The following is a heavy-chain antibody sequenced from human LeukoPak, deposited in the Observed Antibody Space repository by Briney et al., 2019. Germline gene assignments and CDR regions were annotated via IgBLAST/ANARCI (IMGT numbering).Heavy chain of an antibody. Sequence: SETLSLTCSVSGGSIRGYYWSWLRQSAGEGLEWIGRIYSGGSAIIYIPSLRSRVSMSGDTSKNQFTLNLRSVTAADTAIYYCARQMTTVMTSWFDSWGRGTLVTVSS. CDR3: ARQMTTVMTSWFDS. J-gene: IGHJ5*01. D-gene: IGHD4-17*01. CDR2: IYSGGSA. CDR1: GGSIRGYY. V-gene: IGHV4-4*07.